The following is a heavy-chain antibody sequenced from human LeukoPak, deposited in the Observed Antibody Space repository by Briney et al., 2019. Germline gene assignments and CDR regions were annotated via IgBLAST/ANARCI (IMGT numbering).Heavy chain of an antibody. D-gene: IGHD2-2*01. Sequence: SETLSLTCTVSGGSISSSSYYWGWIRQPPGKGLEWIGSIYYSGSTYYNPSLKSRVTISVDTSKNQFSLKLSSVTAADTAVYYCARDENCSSTSCYRGIDPWGQGTLVTVSS. J-gene: IGHJ5*02. CDR2: IYYSGST. V-gene: IGHV4-39*07. CDR1: GGSISSSSYY. CDR3: ARDENCSSTSCYRGIDP.